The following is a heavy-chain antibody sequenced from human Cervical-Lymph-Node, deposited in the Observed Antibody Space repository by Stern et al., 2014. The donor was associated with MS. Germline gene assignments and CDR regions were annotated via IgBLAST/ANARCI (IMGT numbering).Heavy chain of an antibody. V-gene: IGHV1-69*01. J-gene: IGHJ4*02. CDR1: GDPSKNDP. Sequence: QVQLVESGDEVKKPGSSVKVSCKSSGDPSKNDPISWERQAPGQGLEWREGIIPSLVTPNYAQKFQVRVTITADGSTGTVYMEISSLRSEDTAVYYCARQDAVAGLDYWGQGTLVTVSS. CDR3: ARQDAVAGLDY. D-gene: IGHD6-19*01. CDR2: IIPSLVTP.